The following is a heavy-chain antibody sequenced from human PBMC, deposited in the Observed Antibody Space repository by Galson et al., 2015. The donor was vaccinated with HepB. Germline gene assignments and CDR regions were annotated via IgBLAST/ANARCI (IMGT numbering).Heavy chain of an antibody. D-gene: IGHD3-10*01. Sequence: ETLSLTCAVYGSFFTGYSWTWIRQPPGKGLEWIGKINHGGSTNYNPSLKSRVAISVDTSNNQFSLRLNSVTAADTAVYYCGRGQLPDYWGQGTLVTVSS. CDR1: GSFFTGYS. V-gene: IGHV4-34*01. CDR3: GRGQLPDY. CDR2: INHGGST. J-gene: IGHJ4*02.